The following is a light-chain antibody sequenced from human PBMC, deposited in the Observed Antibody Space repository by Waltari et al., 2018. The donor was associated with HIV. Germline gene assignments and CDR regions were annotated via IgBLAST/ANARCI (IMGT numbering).Light chain of an antibody. CDR2: GAS. J-gene: IGKJ4*01. CDR1: QSVSSKS. Sequence: EIVLTQSPGTLSLSPGERATLSCRASQSVSSKSLAWYQQKAGQPPRLLIYGASSRNTGIPDRFSGIGSGTDFTLIINGLEPEDSAVYHCQQYGSSPLTYGGGTKVEIK. CDR3: QQYGSSPLT. V-gene: IGKV3-20*01.